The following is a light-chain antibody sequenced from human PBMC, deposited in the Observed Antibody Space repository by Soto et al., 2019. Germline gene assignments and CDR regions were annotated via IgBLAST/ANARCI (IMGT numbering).Light chain of an antibody. CDR3: LQDYNYPLT. CDR1: QSISSW. V-gene: IGKV1-5*01. CDR2: DAS. J-gene: IGKJ4*01. Sequence: QMTQSPSTLSASVGGSVTITCRASQSISSWLAWYQQKPGKAPKLLIYDASSLESGVPLRFSGSGSGTDFTLTISSMQPEDFATYYCLQDYNYPLTFGGGTKVDIK.